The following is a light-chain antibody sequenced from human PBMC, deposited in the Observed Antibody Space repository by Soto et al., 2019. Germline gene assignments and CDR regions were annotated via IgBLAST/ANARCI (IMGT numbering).Light chain of an antibody. CDR2: DAS. Sequence: DIVFSPSLATLSFCPSETPTFSCRASQSVSSSYLAWYQQKPGQAPRLFIYDASTRATGIPARFSGSGSGTEFTLTISSLEPEDSAVYYCHQRSNWWTFGQGTKVDIK. J-gene: IGKJ1*01. CDR3: HQRSNWWT. CDR1: QSVSSSY. V-gene: IGKV3D-20*02.